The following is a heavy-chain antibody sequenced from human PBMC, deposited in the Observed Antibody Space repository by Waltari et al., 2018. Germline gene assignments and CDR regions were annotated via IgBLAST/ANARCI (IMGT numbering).Heavy chain of an antibody. CDR2: ISGSGGST. V-gene: IGHV3-23*01. CDR1: GFTFRSYA. D-gene: IGHD3-22*01. J-gene: IGHJ3*02. Sequence: EVQLLESGGGLVQPGGSLRLSCAASGFTFRSYAMSWVRQAPGKGLEWVSAISGSGGSTYYADSVKGRFTISRDNSKNTLYLQMNSLRAEDTAVYYCAKTYYYDSSGYYEDAFDIWGQGTMVTVSS. CDR3: AKTYYYDSSGYYEDAFDI.